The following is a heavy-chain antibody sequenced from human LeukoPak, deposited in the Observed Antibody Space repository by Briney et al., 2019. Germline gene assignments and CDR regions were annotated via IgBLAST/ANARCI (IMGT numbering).Heavy chain of an antibody. CDR2: INPSGGST. V-gene: IGHV1-46*01. CDR3: ARDHDYYDSSGYSKAFDI. Sequence: ASVKVSCKASGYTFTSYFMHWVRQAPGQGLEWMGIINPSGGSTSYAQKFQGRVTITTDESTSTAYMELSSLRSEDTAVYYCARDHDYYDSSGYSKAFDIWGQGTMVTVSS. J-gene: IGHJ3*02. D-gene: IGHD3-22*01. CDR1: GYTFTSYF.